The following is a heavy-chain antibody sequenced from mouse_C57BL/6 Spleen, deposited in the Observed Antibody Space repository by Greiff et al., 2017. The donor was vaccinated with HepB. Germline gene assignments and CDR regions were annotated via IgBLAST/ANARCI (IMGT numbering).Heavy chain of an antibody. CDR3: ARSEGNYYGSSYWYFDV. CDR2: INPSSGYT. Sequence: VQLKESGAELARPGASVKMSCKASGYTFTSYTMHWVKQRPGQGLEWIGYINPSSGYTKYNQKFKDKATLTADKSSSTAYMQLSSLTSEDSAVYYCARSEGNYYGSSYWYFDVWGTGTTVTVSS. V-gene: IGHV1-4*01. CDR1: GYTFTSYT. D-gene: IGHD1-1*01. J-gene: IGHJ1*03.